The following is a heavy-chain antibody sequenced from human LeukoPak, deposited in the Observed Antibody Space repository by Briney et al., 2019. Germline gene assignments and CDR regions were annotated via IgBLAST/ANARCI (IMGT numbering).Heavy chain of an antibody. CDR2: VSSTDAGT. Sequence: GGSLRLSCAASGFSLSSYAMSWVRQAPGKGLEWVSAVSSTDAGTYHADSVRGRFTISRDSSKNTLYLQMNSLRAEDAAVYYCAKAPVTSCRGAYCYPFDYWGQGTLVTVSS. CDR1: GFSLSSYA. CDR3: AKAPVTSCRGAYCYPFDY. V-gene: IGHV3-23*01. D-gene: IGHD2-21*01. J-gene: IGHJ4*02.